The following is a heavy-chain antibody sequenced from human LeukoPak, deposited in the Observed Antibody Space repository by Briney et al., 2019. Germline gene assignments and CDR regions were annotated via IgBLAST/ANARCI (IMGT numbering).Heavy chain of an antibody. J-gene: IGHJ4*02. CDR1: GGSFSGYY. V-gene: IGHV4-34*01. CDR3: ARAGYYYVWGSYRSPTFDY. CDR2: INHSGST. D-gene: IGHD3-16*02. Sequence: SETLSLTCAVYGGSFSGYYWSWIRQPPGKGLEWIGEINHSGSTNYNPSLKSRVTISVDTSKNQFSLKLSSVTAAVTAVYYCARAGYYYVWGSYRSPTFDYWGQGTLVTVSS.